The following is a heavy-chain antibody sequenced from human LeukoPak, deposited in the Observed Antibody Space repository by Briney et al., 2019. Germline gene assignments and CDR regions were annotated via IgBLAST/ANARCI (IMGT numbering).Heavy chain of an antibody. CDR2: IYYSGST. Sequence: PSETLSLTCTVSGGSIRSGEYYWSWIRQPPGKGLEWIGYIYYSGSTYYNPSLKSRVTISVDTSKNQFSLKLSSVTAADTAVYYCARETSGRGRYFDYWGQGTLVTVSS. V-gene: IGHV4-30-4*02. CDR1: GGSIRSGEYY. D-gene: IGHD1-26*01. CDR3: ARETSGRGRYFDY. J-gene: IGHJ4*02.